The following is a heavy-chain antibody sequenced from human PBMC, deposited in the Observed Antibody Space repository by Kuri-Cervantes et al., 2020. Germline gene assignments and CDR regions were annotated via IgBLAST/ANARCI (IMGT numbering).Heavy chain of an antibody. CDR1: GFTVSSNY. Sequence: GGSLRLSCAASGFTVSSNYMSWVRQAPGKGLEWVSVIYSGGSTYYADSVKGRFTISRDNSKNTLYLQMNSLRAEDTAVYYCVRESSSGYYVSLGMDIWGQGTTVTVSS. CDR3: VRESSSGYYVSLGMDI. CDR2: IYSGGST. V-gene: IGHV3-66*01. J-gene: IGHJ6*02. D-gene: IGHD3-22*01.